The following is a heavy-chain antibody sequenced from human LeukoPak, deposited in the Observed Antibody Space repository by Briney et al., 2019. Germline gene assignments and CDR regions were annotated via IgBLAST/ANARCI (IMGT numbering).Heavy chain of an antibody. V-gene: IGHV3-48*03. CDR3: ATSQSSGWSSCFDP. CDR1: GFTFSSYE. Sequence: GGSLRLSRAASGFTFSSYEMNWVRQAPGKGLEWVSFISNSGSAVYYADSVKGRFTISRDNAKNSLYLQMNSLRAEDTAVYYCATSQSSGWSSCFDPWGQGTLVTVSS. CDR2: ISNSGSAV. D-gene: IGHD6-19*01. J-gene: IGHJ5*02.